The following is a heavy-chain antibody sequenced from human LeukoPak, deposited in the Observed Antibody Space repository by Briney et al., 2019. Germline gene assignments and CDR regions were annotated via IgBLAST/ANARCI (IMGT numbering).Heavy chain of an antibody. J-gene: IGHJ4*02. V-gene: IGHV3-30-3*01. D-gene: IGHD4-17*01. CDR3: ARDGGDPNPIFDY. Sequence: PGGSLRLSCAASGFTLSSYPMHWARQAPGKGLEWLAVIAYDGSITLYTDSVKGRFTISRDSSKNTLYLQMNSLRTEDTAVYYCARDGGDPNPIFDYWGQGTLVTVSS. CDR2: IAYDGSIT. CDR1: GFTLSSYP.